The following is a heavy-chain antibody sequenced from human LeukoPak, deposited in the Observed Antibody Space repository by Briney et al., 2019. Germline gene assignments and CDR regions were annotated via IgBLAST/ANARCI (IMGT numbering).Heavy chain of an antibody. CDR1: GGTFSSYA. V-gene: IGHV1-69*06. CDR2: IIPNCGTT. J-gene: IGHJ5*02. D-gene: IGHD2-15*01. CDR3: ARGEVEGCSGGSCRYTAYENWFDP. Sequence: VASVKVSCTASGGTFSSYAISWVRQAPGQGLEWMGGIIPNCGTTNYAQKFQGRVTITADKSTNTAYMELSSLRSEDTAVYYCARGEVEGCSGGSCRYTAYENWFDPWGQGTLVTVSS.